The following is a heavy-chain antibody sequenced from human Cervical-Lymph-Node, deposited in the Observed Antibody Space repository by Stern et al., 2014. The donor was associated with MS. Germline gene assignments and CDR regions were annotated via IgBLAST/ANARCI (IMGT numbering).Heavy chain of an antibody. Sequence: VQLVESGAEVKKTGSSVKVSCRATGYTFTYRYLHWVRQAPGQSPEWMGIINPSGGSTSYAQKFQGRVTMTRDTSTSTVYMELSSLRSEDTAVYYCAIGAFDIWGQGTMVTVSS. CDR3: AIGAFDI. V-gene: IGHV1-46*01. J-gene: IGHJ3*02. CDR2: INPSGGST. CDR1: GYTFTYRY.